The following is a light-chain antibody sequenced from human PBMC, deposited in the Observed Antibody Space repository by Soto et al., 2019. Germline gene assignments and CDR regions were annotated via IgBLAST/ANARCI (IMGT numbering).Light chain of an antibody. Sequence: AIRMTQSLSSLSASIGDRVTITCRASHVVSNYLAWYQQKPGKAPKALIYAASFLQSGVPSRFSGSGSGTDFSLTISFLQSEDFATYYCQHYYSYPYTFGQGTTLEMK. J-gene: IGKJ2*01. CDR3: QHYYSYPYT. CDR2: AAS. V-gene: IGKV1-8*01. CDR1: HVVSNY.